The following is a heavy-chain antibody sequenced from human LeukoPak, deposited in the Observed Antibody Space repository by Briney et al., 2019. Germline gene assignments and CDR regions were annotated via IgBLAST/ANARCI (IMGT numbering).Heavy chain of an antibody. CDR2: INTDGSST. CDR1: GFTFSSYW. D-gene: IGHD2-21*02. CDR3: ARDDLGLDY. J-gene: IGHJ4*02. Sequence: GGSLRLSCAASGFTFSSYWMHWVRQAPGEGLVWVSRINTDGSSTSYADSVKGRFTVSRDNAENTLYLQMNSLRAEDTAMYYCARDDLGLDYWGQGTLVTVSS. V-gene: IGHV3-74*01.